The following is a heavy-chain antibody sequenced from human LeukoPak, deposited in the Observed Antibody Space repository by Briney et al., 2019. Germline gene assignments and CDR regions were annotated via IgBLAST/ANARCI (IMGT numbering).Heavy chain of an antibody. CDR3: ARDISSNWYDC. J-gene: IGHJ5*01. V-gene: IGHV3-53*01. D-gene: IGHD2-2*01. CDR2: IYSGGTT. Sequence: QPGGSLRLSCAASGFTVSTNCMTWVRQAPGKGLEWVSTIYSGGTTYYADSVMGRFTISRHNSRNTLYLQMNSLRAEDTAVYYCARDISSNWYDCWGQGTLVTVSS. CDR1: GFTVSTNC.